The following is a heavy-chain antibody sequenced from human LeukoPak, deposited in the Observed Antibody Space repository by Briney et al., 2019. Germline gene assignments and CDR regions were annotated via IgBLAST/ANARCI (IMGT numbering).Heavy chain of an antibody. D-gene: IGHD2-15*01. CDR2: IWYGGSNE. J-gene: IGHJ4*02. CDR3: AKDLNYCSGGSCYSGGFDY. V-gene: IGHV3-30*02. CDR1: GFTFRSYG. Sequence: GSLRLSCAASGFTFRSYGMHWVRQAPGKGLEWVAVIWYGGSNEYYADSVKGRFTISRDNSKNTLYLQMSSLRDEDTAVYYCAKDLNYCSGGSCYSGGFDYWGQGTLVTVSS.